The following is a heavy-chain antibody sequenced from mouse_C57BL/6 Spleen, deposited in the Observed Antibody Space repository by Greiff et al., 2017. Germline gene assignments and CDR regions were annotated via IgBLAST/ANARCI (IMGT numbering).Heavy chain of an antibody. D-gene: IGHD5-1*01. V-gene: IGHV5-17*01. J-gene: IGHJ3*01. Sequence: EVKLQESGGGLVKPGGSLKLSCAASGFTFSDYGMHWVRQAPEKGLEWVAYISSGSSTIYYADTVKGRFTISRDNAKNTLFLQMTSLRSEDTAMYYCARLEGLPQFAYWGQGTLVTVSA. CDR2: ISSGSSTI. CDR3: ARLEGLPQFAY. CDR1: GFTFSDYG.